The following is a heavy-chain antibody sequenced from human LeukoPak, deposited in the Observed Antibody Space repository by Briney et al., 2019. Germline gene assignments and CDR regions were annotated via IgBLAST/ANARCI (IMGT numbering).Heavy chain of an antibody. D-gene: IGHD2-21*02. Sequence: GGSLRLSCAASGFTFSDYSMMWVRLAPGKGLEWVAGIIGSGTYTHYADSVKGRFTISRDNAQNSMYLQMNSLRVEDTAVYYCTSWGDTTAEYFQRWGQGTLVTVSS. V-gene: IGHV3-21*01. CDR3: TSWGDTTAEYFQR. CDR2: IIGSGTYT. J-gene: IGHJ1*01. CDR1: GFTFSDYS.